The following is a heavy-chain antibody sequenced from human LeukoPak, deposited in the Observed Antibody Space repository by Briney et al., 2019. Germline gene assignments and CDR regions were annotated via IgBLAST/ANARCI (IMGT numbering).Heavy chain of an antibody. CDR3: AKDPYYDFWSGPTYMDV. V-gene: IGHV3-23*01. J-gene: IGHJ6*03. D-gene: IGHD3-3*01. CDR1: GFTFSSYA. CDR2: ITNSGGTT. Sequence: GGSLRLSCAASGFTFSSYAMSWVRQAPGKGLEWVSAITNSGGTTYYADSVKGRFTISRDNSKNTLYLQMNSLRAEDTAVYYCAKDPYYDFWSGPTYMDVWGKGTTVTVSS.